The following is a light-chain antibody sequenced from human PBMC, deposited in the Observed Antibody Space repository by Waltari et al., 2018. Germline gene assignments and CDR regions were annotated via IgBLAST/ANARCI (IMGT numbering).Light chain of an antibody. V-gene: IGLV2-14*01. J-gene: IGLJ3*02. CDR1: SSDGGGYNH. CDR3: SSYTSSSTWV. CDR2: EVS. Sequence: QSALTQPAPVSGSPGPSVTIYSTGTSSDGGGYNHVTWYQQHPGKAPQLMIYEVSNRPSGVSNRFSGSKSGNTASLTISGLQAEDEADYYCSSYTSSSTWVFGGGTKLTVL.